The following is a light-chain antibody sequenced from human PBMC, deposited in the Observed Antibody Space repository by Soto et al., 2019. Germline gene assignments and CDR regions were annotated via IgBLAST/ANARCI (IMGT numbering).Light chain of an antibody. J-gene: IGLJ1*01. V-gene: IGLV2-8*01. CDR2: EVN. CDR3: SSSADSNNFYV. CDR1: SSDVGGSNY. Sequence: QSALTQPPSASGSPGQSVTISCTGTSSDVGGSNYVSWYQQHPGKAPKLMIYEVNKRPSGVPDRFSGSKSGNTASLTVSGLQTDDEADYYCSSSADSNNFYVFVTGTKVTVL.